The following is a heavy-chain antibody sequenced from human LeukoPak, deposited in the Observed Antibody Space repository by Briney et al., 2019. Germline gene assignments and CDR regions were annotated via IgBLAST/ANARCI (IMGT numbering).Heavy chain of an antibody. CDR1: GGSFSGYY. Sequence: PSETLSLTCAVYGGSFSGYYWSWIRQPPGKGLEWTGEINHSGSTNYNPSLKSRVTISVDTSKNQFSLKLSSVTAADTAVYYCARLDYGDYQDYWGQGTLVTVSS. CDR3: ARLDYGDYQDY. D-gene: IGHD4-17*01. V-gene: IGHV4-34*01. CDR2: INHSGST. J-gene: IGHJ4*02.